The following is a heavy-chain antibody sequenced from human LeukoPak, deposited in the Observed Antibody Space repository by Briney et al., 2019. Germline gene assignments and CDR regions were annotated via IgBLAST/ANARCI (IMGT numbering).Heavy chain of an antibody. Sequence: PGGSLRLSCAASGFTFSDYYMSWVRQAPGKGLEWISYISSSGSTTYYADSVKGRFTISRDNAKNSLYLQMNSLRAEDTAVYYCARLPRTTALSKNWFDPWGQGTLVTVSS. J-gene: IGHJ5*02. CDR1: GFTFSDYY. CDR3: ARLPRTTALSKNWFDP. D-gene: IGHD4-11*01. CDR2: ISSSGSTT. V-gene: IGHV3-11*01.